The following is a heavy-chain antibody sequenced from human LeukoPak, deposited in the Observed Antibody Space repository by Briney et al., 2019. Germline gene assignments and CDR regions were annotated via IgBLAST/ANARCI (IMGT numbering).Heavy chain of an antibody. Sequence: SETLSLTCAVYIDSFSNYHWNWIRQTPAKGMEWLGEVNESGGTNISPSLRSRVILSVDTSKNQFSLKLISVTVADTAIYYCARGQGATVPQVGKNWFDPWGQRTRVTVSS. CDR1: IDSFSNYH. CDR2: VNESGGT. J-gene: IGHJ5*02. V-gene: IGHV4-34*01. CDR3: ARGQGATVPQVGKNWFDP. D-gene: IGHD1-26*01.